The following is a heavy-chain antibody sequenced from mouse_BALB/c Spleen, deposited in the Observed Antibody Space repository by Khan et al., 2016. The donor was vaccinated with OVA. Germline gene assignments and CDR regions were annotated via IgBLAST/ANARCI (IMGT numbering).Heavy chain of an antibody. V-gene: IGHV5-6*01. CDR1: GFTFSSYG. D-gene: IGHD2-1*01. CDR2: ISRGGGYT. J-gene: IGHJ4*01. Sequence: EVQLVESGGDLVKPGGSLKLSCAASGFTFSSYGMSWVRQTPDKRLEWVASISRGGGYTYYADSVKGRFTISRDNAKNTLYLQMSSLKSEDTAMLYCTRDYYGNVYYAMDNWGQGTLVTVSA. CDR3: TRDYYGNVYYAMDN.